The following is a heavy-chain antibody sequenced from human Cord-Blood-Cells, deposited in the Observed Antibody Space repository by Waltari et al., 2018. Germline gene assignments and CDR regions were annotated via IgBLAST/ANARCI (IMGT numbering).Heavy chain of an antibody. CDR3: VRFHSGWYAVDI. D-gene: IGHD6-19*01. CDR1: GGSFSGYY. CDR2: IKHSGST. J-gene: IGHJ3*02. V-gene: IGHV4-34*01. Sequence: QVQLQQWGAGLLKPSETLSLTCAVYGGSFSGYYWSWIRQPPGNGLEWIGEIKHSGSTNYNQALTSRVTIAVDTSKNQFSLKLSSVTAADTAVYYSVRFHSGWYAVDIWGQGTMVTVSS.